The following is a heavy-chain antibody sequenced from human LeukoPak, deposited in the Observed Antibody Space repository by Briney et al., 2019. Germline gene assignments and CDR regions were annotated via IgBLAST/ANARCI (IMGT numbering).Heavy chain of an antibody. J-gene: IGHJ6*03. Sequence: SGGSLRLSCSASGFIFSTYNMNRVRQAPGKALEWVSSITSSSSRTFYADSVKGRYTISRDNAKNSLYLQMDSLRAEDTAVYYCARDPYSGGYGAYYYYYMDVWGKGTTVTVSS. D-gene: IGHD1-26*01. V-gene: IGHV3-21*01. CDR1: GFIFSTYN. CDR2: ITSSSSRT. CDR3: ARDPYSGGYGAYYYYYMDV.